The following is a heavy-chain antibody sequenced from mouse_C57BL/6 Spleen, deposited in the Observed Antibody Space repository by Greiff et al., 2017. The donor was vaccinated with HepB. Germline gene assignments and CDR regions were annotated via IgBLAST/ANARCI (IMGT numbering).Heavy chain of an antibody. D-gene: IGHD2-3*01. V-gene: IGHV1-26*01. CDR1: GYTFTDYY. CDR3: AVYDGYYVLFAY. Sequence: EVQLQQSGPELVKPGASVKISCKASGYTFTDYYMNWVKQSHGKSLEWIGDINPNNGGTSYNQKFKGKATLTVDKSSSTAYMELRSLTSEDSAVYYCAVYDGYYVLFAYWGQGTLVTVSA. J-gene: IGHJ3*01. CDR2: INPNNGGT.